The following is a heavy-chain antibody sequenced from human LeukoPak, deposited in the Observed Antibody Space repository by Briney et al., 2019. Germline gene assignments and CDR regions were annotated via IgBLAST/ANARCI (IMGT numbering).Heavy chain of an antibody. V-gene: IGHV3-23*01. CDR2: ITDGAIST. Sequence: RAGGSLRLSCAASGFTFSSYAMSWVRQAPGKGLEWASTITDGAISTYYADSVKGRFTISRDNSKNTLYLQMNSLRAEDTAVYYCAKDKYDSSSPNWFDPWGQGTLVTVSS. CDR3: AKDKYDSSSPNWFDP. D-gene: IGHD6-13*01. CDR1: GFTFSSYA. J-gene: IGHJ5*02.